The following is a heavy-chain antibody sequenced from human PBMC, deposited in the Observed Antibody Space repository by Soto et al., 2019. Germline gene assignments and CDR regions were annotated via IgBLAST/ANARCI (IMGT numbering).Heavy chain of an antibody. D-gene: IGHD1-1*01. V-gene: IGHV4-4*02. J-gene: IGHJ6*02. Sequence: SETLSLTCAVSGDSINSSHWWNWVRQPPGKGLEWIGQISHSGSTNYNPSLTSRVTISVDKSKNHFSLKLTSVTAADSAVYFCARVKTVDYYGMGVWGQGTTVTVSS. CDR3: ARVKTVDYYGMGV. CDR1: GDSINSSHW. CDR2: ISHSGST.